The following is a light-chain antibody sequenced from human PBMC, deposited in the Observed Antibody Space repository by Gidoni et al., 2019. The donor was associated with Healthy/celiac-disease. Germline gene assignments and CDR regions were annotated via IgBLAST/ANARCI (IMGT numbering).Light chain of an antibody. Sequence: QSDLTQPASVSGSPGQSITISCTGTSIDVGGYNSVSWYQQHPGKAPKLSISEVSNRPSGVSNRFSGSKSGNTASLTISGLQAEDEADYYCSSYTSSSTVVFGGGTKRTVL. V-gene: IGLV2-14*01. J-gene: IGLJ2*01. CDR2: EVS. CDR3: SSYTSSSTVV. CDR1: SIDVGGYNS.